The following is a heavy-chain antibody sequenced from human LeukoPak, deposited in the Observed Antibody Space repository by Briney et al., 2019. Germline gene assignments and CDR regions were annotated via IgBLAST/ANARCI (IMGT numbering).Heavy chain of an antibody. V-gene: IGHV3-30*18. D-gene: IGHD6-13*01. CDR3: AKAVGSISWSFDY. J-gene: IGHJ4*02. CDR1: GFTFSRYW. Sequence: GGSLRLSCAASGFTFSRYWISWVRHTPGKGLEWVALMSYDGSDKSYADSVKGRFTISRDNSKSTLYLQMDSLRGDDAAVYYCAKAVGSISWSFDYWGQGTLVTVSS. CDR2: MSYDGSDK.